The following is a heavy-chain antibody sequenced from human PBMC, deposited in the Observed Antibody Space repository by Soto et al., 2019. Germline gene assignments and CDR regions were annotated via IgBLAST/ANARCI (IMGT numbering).Heavy chain of an antibody. D-gene: IGHD6-13*01. J-gene: IGHJ4*02. V-gene: IGHV4-34*01. CDR1: GGSFSGYY. CDR2: INHSGST. Sequence: SETLSLTCAVYGGSFSGYYWSWIRQPPGKGLEWIGEINHSGSTNYNPSLKSRVTISVDTSKNQFSLKLSSVTAADTAVYYCARGSSSWYSRYYFDYWGQGTLVTVSS. CDR3: ARGSSSWYSRYYFDY.